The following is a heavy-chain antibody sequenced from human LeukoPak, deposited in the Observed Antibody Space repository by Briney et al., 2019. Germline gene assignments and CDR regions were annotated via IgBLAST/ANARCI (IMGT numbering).Heavy chain of an antibody. J-gene: IGHJ5*02. CDR1: GYSISSGYY. Sequence: PSETLSLTCTVSGYSISSGYYWGWIRQPPGKGLEWIGSIYYSGSTYDNPSLKSRVTISVDTSKNQFSLKLSSVTAADTAVYYCARDQPNWFDPWGQGTLVTVSS. CDR2: IYYSGST. V-gene: IGHV4-38-2*02. CDR3: ARDQPNWFDP.